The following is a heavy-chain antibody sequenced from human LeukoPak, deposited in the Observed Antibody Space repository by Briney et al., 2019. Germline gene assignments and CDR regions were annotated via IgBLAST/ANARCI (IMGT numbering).Heavy chain of an antibody. CDR1: GFTVSSNY. J-gene: IGHJ5*02. CDR2: IYSGGST. Sequence: GGSLRLSCAASGFTVSSNYMSWVRQAPGKGLEWVSVIYSGGSTYYADSVKGRFTISRDNSKNTLYLQMNSLRAEDTAVYYCARGGGSGRFLNWFDPWGQGTLVTVSS. D-gene: IGHD3-10*01. CDR3: ARGGGSGRFLNWFDP. V-gene: IGHV3-66*01.